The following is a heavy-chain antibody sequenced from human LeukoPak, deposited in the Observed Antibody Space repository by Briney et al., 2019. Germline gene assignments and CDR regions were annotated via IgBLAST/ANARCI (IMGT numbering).Heavy chain of an antibody. CDR2: IYSGGST. CDR3: ARAPPPNYYDSSGYYYDY. J-gene: IGHJ4*02. Sequence: GGSLRLSCAASGFTFSNYWMSWVRQAPGKGLEWVSVIYSGGSTYYADSVKGRFTISRDNSKNTLYLQMNSLRAEDTAVYYCARAPPPNYYDSSGYYYDYWGQGTLVTVSS. CDR1: GFTFSNYW. D-gene: IGHD3-22*01. V-gene: IGHV3-66*01.